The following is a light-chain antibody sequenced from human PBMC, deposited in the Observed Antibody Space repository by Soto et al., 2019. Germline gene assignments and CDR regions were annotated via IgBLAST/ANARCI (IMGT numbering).Light chain of an antibody. CDR1: QTVTSNY. CDR2: GAS. J-gene: IGKJ3*01. V-gene: IGKV3-20*01. Sequence: EIVLTQSPGTLSLSPGERATLSCRASQTVTSNYLAWYQQRPGQAPRLLIYGASTRATGIPDRFSGSGSGTDFTLTINRLEPEDXAVYYCQQYAALPFTFGXGT. CDR3: QQYAALPFT.